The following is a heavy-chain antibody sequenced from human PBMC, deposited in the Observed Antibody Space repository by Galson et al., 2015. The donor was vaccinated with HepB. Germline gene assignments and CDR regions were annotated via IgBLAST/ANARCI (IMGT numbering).Heavy chain of an antibody. CDR3: ARAPSWVAAFDI. Sequence: SVKVSCKASGYTFTSYYMHWVRQAPGQGLEWMGIINPSGGSTSYAQKFQGRVTMTRDTSTSTVYMELSSLRSEDAAVYYCARAPSWVAAFDIWGQGTMVTVSS. CDR1: GYTFTSYY. CDR2: INPSGGST. V-gene: IGHV1-46*03. D-gene: IGHD7-27*01. J-gene: IGHJ3*02.